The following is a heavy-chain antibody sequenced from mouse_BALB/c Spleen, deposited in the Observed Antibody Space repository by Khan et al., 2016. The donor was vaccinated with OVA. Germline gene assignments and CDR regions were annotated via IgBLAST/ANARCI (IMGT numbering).Heavy chain of an antibody. D-gene: IGHD2-14*01. CDR2: IWGGGGT. CDR1: GFSLSRYN. Sequence: QVQLKESGPGLVAPSQSLSITCTVSGFSLSRYNIHWVRQPPGKGLEWLGMIWGGGGTDYNSTLKSRLSISKDNSKSQVLLKMNSLQTDDSAMYYCARAYYRYDDYYAMDYWGQGTSVTVSS. V-gene: IGHV2-6-4*01. J-gene: IGHJ4*01. CDR3: ARAYYRYDDYYAMDY.